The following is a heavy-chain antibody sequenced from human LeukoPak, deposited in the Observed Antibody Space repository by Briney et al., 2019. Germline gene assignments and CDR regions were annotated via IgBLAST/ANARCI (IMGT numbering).Heavy chain of an antibody. D-gene: IGHD3-22*01. CDR3: ARDRAYYYDSSGYYYFDH. Sequence: PGGSLRLSCAASGFTFSDYYMSWIRQAPGKGLEWVSYISFSGSPTQYADSVKGRFTISRDNAKNSPYLQMNSLRDEDTAVYYCARDRAYYYDSSGYYYFDHWGQGTLVTVSS. CDR1: GFTFSDYY. J-gene: IGHJ4*02. V-gene: IGHV3-11*01. CDR2: ISFSGSPT.